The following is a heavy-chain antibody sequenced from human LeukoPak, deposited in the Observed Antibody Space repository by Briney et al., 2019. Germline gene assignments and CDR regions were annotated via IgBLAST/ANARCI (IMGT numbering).Heavy chain of an antibody. D-gene: IGHD2-8*02. CDR3: ANWSLYGMDV. CDR1: GFTFSSYG. V-gene: IGHV3-30*18. J-gene: IGHJ6*02. Sequence: GRSLRLSCAASGFTFSSYGMHWVRQAPGKGLEWVAVISYDGSNKYYADSVKGRLTISRDNSKNTLYLQMNSLRAEDTAVYYCANWSLYGMDVWGQGTTVTVSS. CDR2: ISYDGSNK.